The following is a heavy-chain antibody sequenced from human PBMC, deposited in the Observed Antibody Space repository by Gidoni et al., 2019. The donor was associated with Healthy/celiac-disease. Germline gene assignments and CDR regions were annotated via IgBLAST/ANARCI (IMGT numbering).Heavy chain of an antibody. CDR3: ARDRGKETGWFDP. CDR1: GGSISRGGYY. D-gene: IGHD3-10*01. Sequence: QVQLQESGPGLVKPSQTLSLTCTVSGGSISRGGYYWSWIRQHPGKGLEWIGYIYYSGSTYYNPSLKSRVTISVDTSKNQFSLKLSSVTAADTAVYYCARDRGKETGWFDPWGQGTLVTVSS. CDR2: IYYSGST. J-gene: IGHJ5*02. V-gene: IGHV4-31*03.